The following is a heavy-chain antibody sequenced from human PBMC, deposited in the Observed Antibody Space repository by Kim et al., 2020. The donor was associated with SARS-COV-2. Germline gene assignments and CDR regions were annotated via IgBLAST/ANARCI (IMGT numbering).Heavy chain of an antibody. V-gene: IGHV1-46*01. D-gene: IGHD3-10*01. CDR2: INPSGADT. J-gene: IGHJ6*01. Sequence: ASVKVSCKASGYTFTNYYMHWVRQAPGQGLEWMGIINPSGADTRYAQKFQGRVTMTRDTSTSTVYMELYSLRSEDTAVYYCARDTYGSVDYYGMDVWAQG. CDR3: ARDTYGSVDYYGMDV. CDR1: GYTFTNYY.